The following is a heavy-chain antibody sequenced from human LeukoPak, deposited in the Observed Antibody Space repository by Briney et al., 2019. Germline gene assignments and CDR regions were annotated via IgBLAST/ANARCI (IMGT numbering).Heavy chain of an antibody. CDR1: GYTFTGYY. Sequence: ASVKVSSKASGYTFTGYYMHWVRQAPGQGPEWMGWMNPNSGGTNYAQKFQGRVTITRDTSISTAYMELSSLRSDDTAVYYCATVYSSGWNFHYWGQGTLVTVSS. CDR2: MNPNSGGT. V-gene: IGHV1-2*02. J-gene: IGHJ4*02. D-gene: IGHD6-19*01. CDR3: ATVYSSGWNFHY.